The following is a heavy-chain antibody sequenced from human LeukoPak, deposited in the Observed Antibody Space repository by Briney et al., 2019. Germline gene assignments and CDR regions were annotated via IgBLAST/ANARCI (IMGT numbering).Heavy chain of an antibody. V-gene: IGHV3-53*01. CDR1: GFTVSSNY. CDR2: LYSGGST. J-gene: IGHJ6*02. D-gene: IGHD5-12*01. Sequence: GGSLRLSCAASGFTVSSNYMSWVRQAPGKGLEWVSILYSGGSTYYADSVKGRFTISRDNSKNTLYLQMNSLRAEDTAVYYCAGVATTPHYYYGMDVWGQGTTVTVSS. CDR3: AGVATTPHYYYGMDV.